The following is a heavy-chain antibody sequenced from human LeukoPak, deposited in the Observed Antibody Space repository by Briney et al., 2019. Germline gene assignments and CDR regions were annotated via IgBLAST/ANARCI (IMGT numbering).Heavy chain of an antibody. CDR3: ARGVRNWKGLDY. CDR2: INHSGST. CDR1: GGSFSGYY. Sequence: PSETLSLTCAVYGGSFSGYYWSWIRQPPGKGLEWIGEINHSGSTNYNPSLKSRVTISVDTSKNQFSLKLSSVTAADTAVYYCARGVRNWKGLDYWGQGTLVTVSP. J-gene: IGHJ4*02. V-gene: IGHV4-34*01. D-gene: IGHD1-1*01.